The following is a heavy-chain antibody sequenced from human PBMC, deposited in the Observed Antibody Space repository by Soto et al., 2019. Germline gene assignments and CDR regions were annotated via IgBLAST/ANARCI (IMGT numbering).Heavy chain of an antibody. Sequence: GGSLRLSCAASGFTFSSYGMHCVRQAPGKGLEWVAGIWYDGSNKYYADSGKGRFTISRDNSKNTLYLQMKSLRAEDTAVYYCARDPHLLLWFGDLLPPPRDVWGQGTTVTVSS. CDR1: GFTFSSYG. J-gene: IGHJ6*02. D-gene: IGHD3-10*01. CDR3: ARDPHLLLWFGDLLPPPRDV. V-gene: IGHV3-33*01. CDR2: IWYDGSNK.